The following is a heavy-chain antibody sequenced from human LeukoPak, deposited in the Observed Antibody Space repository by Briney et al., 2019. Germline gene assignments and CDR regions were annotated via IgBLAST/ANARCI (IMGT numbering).Heavy chain of an antibody. CDR3: ARVSAAGSGFLDL. V-gene: IGHV3-23*01. CDR1: GFTFSSYA. D-gene: IGHD6-13*01. Sequence: PGGSLRLSCAASGFTFSSYAMTWVRQAPGKGLEWVSAITSSGGSTYYADSVKGRFTISRDNSKNTLYLQMHSLRVEDTAVYYCARVSAAGSGFLDLWGRGTLVLVSA. CDR2: ITSSGGST. J-gene: IGHJ2*01.